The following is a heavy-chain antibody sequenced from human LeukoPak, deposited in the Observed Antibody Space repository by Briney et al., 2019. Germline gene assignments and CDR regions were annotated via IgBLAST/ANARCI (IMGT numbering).Heavy chain of an antibody. D-gene: IGHD3-9*01. CDR1: GYSISSGFY. V-gene: IGHV4-38-2*02. CDR2: IYHSGST. Sequence: SETLSLTGTVSGYSISSGFYWGWIRQPPGKGLEWIGIIYHSGSTYYNPSLKSRLTISVDTSKHQFSLKLSSVTAADTAVYYCARRTTYFGWRPSESPSCFDYWGQGTLVTVSS. J-gene: IGHJ4*02. CDR3: ARRTTYFGWRPSESPSCFDY.